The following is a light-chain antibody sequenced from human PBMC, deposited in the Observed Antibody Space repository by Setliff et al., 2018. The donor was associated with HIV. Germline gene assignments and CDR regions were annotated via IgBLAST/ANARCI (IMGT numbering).Light chain of an antibody. CDR2: QAS. CDR1: SGDVGRYNL. Sequence: QSALAQPASVSGSPGQSITISCTGTSGDVGRYNLVSWYQQQPGKPPKLMIYQASKRPSGVSNRFSGSKFGNTASLTISGLQAEDEADCYCCSNTGSNTYVFGTGTKV. J-gene: IGLJ1*01. CDR3: CSNTGSNTYV. V-gene: IGLV2-23*01.